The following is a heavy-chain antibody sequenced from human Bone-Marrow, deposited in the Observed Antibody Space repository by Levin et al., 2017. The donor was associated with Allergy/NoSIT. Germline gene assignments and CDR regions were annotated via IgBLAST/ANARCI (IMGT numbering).Heavy chain of an antibody. Sequence: ASVKVSCKASGYTFTSYDINWVRQATGQGLEWMGWMNPNSGNTGYAQKFQGRVTMTRNTSISTAYMELSSLRSEDTAVYYCARLYSSSWYEYYYYYGMDGWGQGTTVTVSS. J-gene: IGHJ6*02. CDR1: GYTFTSYD. CDR2: MNPNSGNT. V-gene: IGHV1-8*01. CDR3: ARLYSSSWYEYYYYYGMDG. D-gene: IGHD6-13*01.